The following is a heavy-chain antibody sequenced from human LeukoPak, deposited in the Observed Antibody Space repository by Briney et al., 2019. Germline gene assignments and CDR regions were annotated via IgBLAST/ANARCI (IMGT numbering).Heavy chain of an antibody. D-gene: IGHD7-27*01. CDR2: MSPNSGNT. V-gene: IGHV1-8*01. CDR1: GYTFTIYD. Sequence: ASVTVSFTASGYTFTIYDINWVRRTGQGLEWMGWMSPNSGNTGYAQKFQGRVTMTRDTSISTAYMELSSLRSEDTAVYSCARGPPNWGFDYWGQGTLVTISS. J-gene: IGHJ4*02. CDR3: ARGPPNWGFDY.